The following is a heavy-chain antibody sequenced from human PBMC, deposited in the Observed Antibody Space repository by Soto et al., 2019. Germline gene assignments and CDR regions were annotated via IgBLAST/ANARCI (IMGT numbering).Heavy chain of an antibody. CDR2: IYFNGNT. Sequence: QVQLQESGPGLVKPSETLSLTCNISGGSVSDTSYYWGWIRQAPVKGLEWIANIYFNGNTYYNPSLKSRVTIPLGTPKNQLSLKLTSVTAADTAVYYCTRQYLGCFDPWGQGTLVTVSS. V-gene: IGHV4-39*01. CDR1: GGSVSDTSYY. CDR3: TRQYLGCFDP. D-gene: IGHD2-2*01. J-gene: IGHJ5*02.